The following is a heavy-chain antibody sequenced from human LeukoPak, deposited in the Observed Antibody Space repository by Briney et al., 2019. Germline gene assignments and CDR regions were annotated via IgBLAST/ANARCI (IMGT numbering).Heavy chain of an antibody. CDR3: AVLHYYAMDV. CDR1: GFTFDDYA. D-gene: IGHD2-8*01. Sequence: GGSLRLSCAASGFTFDDYAMHWVRQAPGKGLEWVSGISWNSGTKGYADSVKGRFTISRDNAKNSLYLQMDSLRGEDAALYYCAVLHYYAMDVWGQGTTVTVSS. CDR2: ISWNSGTK. J-gene: IGHJ6*02. V-gene: IGHV3-9*01.